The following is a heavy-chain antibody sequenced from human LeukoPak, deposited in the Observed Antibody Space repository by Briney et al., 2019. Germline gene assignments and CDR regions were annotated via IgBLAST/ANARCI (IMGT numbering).Heavy chain of an antibody. CDR2: ISGSGGST. CDR3: AKVSRNTMVRGVGYYYGMDV. V-gene: IGHV3-23*01. J-gene: IGHJ6*02. Sequence: PGGSLRLSCAASGFTFSSYAMSWVRQTPGKGLEWVSAISGSGGSTYYADSVKGRFTISRDNSKNMPYLQMNSLRAEDTAVYYCAKVSRNTMVRGVGYYYGMDVWGQGTTVTVSS. D-gene: IGHD3-10*01. CDR1: GFTFSSYA.